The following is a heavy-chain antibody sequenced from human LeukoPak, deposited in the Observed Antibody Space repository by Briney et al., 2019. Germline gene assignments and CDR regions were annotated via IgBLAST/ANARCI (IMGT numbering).Heavy chain of an antibody. Sequence: PGGSLRLSCAASGFTLSSYGMHWVRQAPGKGLEWVAGIWYDGNNKYYADSVKGRFTISRDNSKNTLYLQMNSLRAEDTAVYYCVKDQYYDSSGYYFDYWGQGTLVTVSS. V-gene: IGHV3-33*06. CDR1: GFTLSSYG. J-gene: IGHJ4*02. D-gene: IGHD3-22*01. CDR3: VKDQYYDSSGYYFDY. CDR2: IWYDGNNK.